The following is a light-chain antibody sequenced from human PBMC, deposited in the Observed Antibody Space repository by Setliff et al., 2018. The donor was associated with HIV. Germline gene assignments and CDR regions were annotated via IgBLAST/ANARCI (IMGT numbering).Light chain of an antibody. J-gene: IGLJ1*01. V-gene: IGLV2-14*01. Sequence: QSVLTQPASVSGSPGQSITISCTGTSSDVGGYNYVSWYQQHPGKAPKLMISEVRNRPSGISSRFSGSKSGNTASLTISGLQAEDEAEYYCSSYAITNTLPFGTGTKVTVL. CDR1: SSDVGGYNY. CDR3: SSYAITNTLP. CDR2: EVR.